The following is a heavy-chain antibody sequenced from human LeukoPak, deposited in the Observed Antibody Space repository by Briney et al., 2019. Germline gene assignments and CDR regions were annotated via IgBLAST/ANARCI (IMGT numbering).Heavy chain of an antibody. CDR1: GYTFTGYY. V-gene: IGHV1-2*02. D-gene: IGHD1-26*01. Sequence: ASVKVSCKASGYTFTGYYMHWVRQAPGQGLEWMGWINPNSGGTNYAQKFQGRVTMTRDTSISTAYMELSRLRSDDTAVYYCARVEREQWTHRNFDYWGRGTLVTASS. CDR3: ARVEREQWTHRNFDY. CDR2: INPNSGGT. J-gene: IGHJ4*02.